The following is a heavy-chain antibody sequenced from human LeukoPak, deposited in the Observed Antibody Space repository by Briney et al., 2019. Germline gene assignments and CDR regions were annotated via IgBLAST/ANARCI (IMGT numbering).Heavy chain of an antibody. D-gene: IGHD3-3*01. J-gene: IGHJ4*02. CDR3: AKDIDRELDPYDYYFDY. Sequence: PGGSLRLSCAASGFTFDDYAMHWVRHAPGKGLEWVSGISWNSGSIGYADSVKGRFTISRDNAKNSLYLQMNSLRAEDMALYYCAKDIDRELDPYDYYFDYWGQGTLVTVSS. V-gene: IGHV3-9*03. CDR1: GFTFDDYA. CDR2: ISWNSGSI.